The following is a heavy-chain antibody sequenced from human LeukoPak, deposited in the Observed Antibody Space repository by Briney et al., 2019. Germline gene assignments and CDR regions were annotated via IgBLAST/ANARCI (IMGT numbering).Heavy chain of an antibody. CDR3: ARDSTQPGPVVVAATYAGFDY. CDR2: INWNGGST. V-gene: IGHV3-20*04. J-gene: IGHJ4*02. D-gene: IGHD2-15*01. CDR1: GFTFDDYG. Sequence: PGGSLRLSCAASGFTFDDYGMSWVRQVPGKGLEWVSTINWNGGSTGYADSVKGRFTISRDNAKNSLYLQMNSLRVEDTALYYCARDSTQPGPVVVAATYAGFDYWGQGTLVTVSS.